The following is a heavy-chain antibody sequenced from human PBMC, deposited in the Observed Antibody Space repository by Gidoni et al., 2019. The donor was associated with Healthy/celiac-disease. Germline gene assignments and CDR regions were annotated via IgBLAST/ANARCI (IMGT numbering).Heavy chain of an antibody. CDR1: GFTFSSYA. V-gene: IGHV3-23*01. J-gene: IGHJ3*02. Sequence: EVQLLESGGGLVQPGGSLRLSCAASGFTFSSYAMSWVRQAPGKGLEWVSAISGSGGSTYYADSVKGRFTISRDNSKNTLYLQTNSLRAEDTAVYYCAKGWDIVVVPATGAFDIWGQGTMVTVSS. CDR2: ISGSGGST. D-gene: IGHD2-2*01. CDR3: AKGWDIVVVPATGAFDI.